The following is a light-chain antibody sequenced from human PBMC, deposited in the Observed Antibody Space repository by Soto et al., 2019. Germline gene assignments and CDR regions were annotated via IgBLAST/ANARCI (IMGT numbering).Light chain of an antibody. CDR2: DVS. CDR3: SSYTSISTYV. V-gene: IGLV2-14*01. CDR1: SSDVGGYNY. Sequence: QSVLTQPASVSGSPGQSITISCTGTSSDVGGYNYVSWYQQHPGKAPKLMIYDVSNRPSGVSNRFSGSKSGNTASLTISGLQAEDEADYYCSSYTSISTYVSGTGTKVTDL. J-gene: IGLJ1*01.